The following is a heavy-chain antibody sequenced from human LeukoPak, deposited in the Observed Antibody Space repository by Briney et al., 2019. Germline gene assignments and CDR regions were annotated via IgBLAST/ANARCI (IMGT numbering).Heavy chain of an antibody. V-gene: IGHV4-4*07. J-gene: IGHJ5*02. CDR2: IYYSGST. CDR3: ARGGDWFDP. D-gene: IGHD3-16*01. Sequence: EWIGRIYYSGSTSYHPSLKSRVTMSIDTSKNQFSLKLSSVTAADTAVYYCARGGDWFDPWGQGTLVTVSS.